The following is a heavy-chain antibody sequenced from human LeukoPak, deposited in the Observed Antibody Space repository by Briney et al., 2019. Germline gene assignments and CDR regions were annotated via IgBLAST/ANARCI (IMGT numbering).Heavy chain of an antibody. J-gene: IGHJ4*02. D-gene: IGHD1-26*01. V-gene: IGHV1-8*02. CDR1: GYTFTSYG. Sequence: GASVKVSCKASGYTFTSYGISWVRQATGQGLEWMGWMNPNSGNTGYAQKFQGRVTMTRNTSISTAYMELSSLRSEDTAVYYCARVEFRYGGPDFDYWGQGTLVTVSS. CDR2: MNPNSGNT. CDR3: ARVEFRYGGPDFDY.